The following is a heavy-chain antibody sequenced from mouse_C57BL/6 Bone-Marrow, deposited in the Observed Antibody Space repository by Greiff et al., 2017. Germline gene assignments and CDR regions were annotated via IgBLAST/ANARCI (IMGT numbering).Heavy chain of an antibody. J-gene: IGHJ4*01. CDR1: GYSFTGSY. CDR3: AGDRNYVNAMDY. CDR2: INPSTGGP. Sequence: VQLQQSGPELVKPGASVKISCKASGYSFTGSYMPWVKQSSEKSLEWIGEINPSTGGPSYTQQFKGKATLTVDKSSSTSYMQLKSLTSDDSSVFYCAGDRNYVNAMDYWGQGTSGTVSS. D-gene: IGHD1-1*01. V-gene: IGHV1-43*01.